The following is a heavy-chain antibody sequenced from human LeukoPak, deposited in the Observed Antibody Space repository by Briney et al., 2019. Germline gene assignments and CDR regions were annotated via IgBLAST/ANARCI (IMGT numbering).Heavy chain of an antibody. CDR3: ASLTPDTYYYDSSELNWFDP. CDR2: IIPIFGTA. CDR1: GGTFSGYA. J-gene: IGHJ5*02. D-gene: IGHD3-22*01. V-gene: IGHV1-69*01. Sequence: SVKVSCKASGGTFSGYAISWVRQAPGQGLEWMGGIIPIFGTANYAQKFQGRVTITADESTSTAYMELSSLRSEDTAVYYCASLTPDTYYYDSSELNWFDPWGQGTLVTVSS.